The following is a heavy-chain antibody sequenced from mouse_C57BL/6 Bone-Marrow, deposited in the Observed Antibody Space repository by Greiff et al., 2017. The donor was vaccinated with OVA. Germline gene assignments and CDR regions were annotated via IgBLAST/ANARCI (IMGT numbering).Heavy chain of an antibody. D-gene: IGHD2-3*01. CDR3: ARDDGYFWFAY. V-gene: IGHV5-17*01. CDR1: GFTFSDYG. CDR2: ISSGSSTI. Sequence: EVKLVESGGGLVKPGGSLKLSCAASGFTFSDYGMHWVRQAPEKGLEWVAYISSGSSTIYYADTVKGRFTISRDNAKNTLFLQMTSLRSEDTAMYYCARDDGYFWFAYWGKGTLVTVSA. J-gene: IGHJ3*01.